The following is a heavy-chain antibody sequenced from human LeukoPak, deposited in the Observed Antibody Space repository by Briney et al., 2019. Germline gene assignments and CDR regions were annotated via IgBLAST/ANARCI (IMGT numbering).Heavy chain of an antibody. D-gene: IGHD3-16*02. J-gene: IGHJ6*03. CDR2: IYVTGT. Sequence: LETLSLTCTVSGGSIGTYYWSWVRQSPGTGLEWIGYIYVTGTRYNPYLQSRVTISVDRSRNQFFLKMTSVTAADTAVYYCARHIGGGIEDMDVWGRGTKVTVSS. V-gene: IGHV4-59*08. CDR3: ARHIGGGIEDMDV. CDR1: GGSIGTYY.